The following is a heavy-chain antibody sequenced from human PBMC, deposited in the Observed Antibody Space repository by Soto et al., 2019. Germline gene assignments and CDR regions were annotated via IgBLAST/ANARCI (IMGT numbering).Heavy chain of an antibody. Sequence: QITLKESGPMVVKPTQTLTLTCTFSGFSLSTSGVAVGWIRQPPGKALEWLALIYWDDGKRYSPSLKSRLIITKDTCKDQVVLTVNNMDPADTATYYCIRRPAHRNSYFDYCGHGILVTVSS. V-gene: IGHV2-5*02. J-gene: IGHJ4*01. D-gene: IGHD1-1*01. CDR3: IRRPAHRNSYFDY. CDR1: GFSLSTSGVA. CDR2: IYWDDGK.